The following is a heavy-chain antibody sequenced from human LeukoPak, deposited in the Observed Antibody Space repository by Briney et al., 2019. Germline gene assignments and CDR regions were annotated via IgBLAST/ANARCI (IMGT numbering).Heavy chain of an antibody. D-gene: IGHD6-6*01. CDR1: GFTFSSYG. CDR3: ARGGVYSTSAVDY. J-gene: IGHJ4*02. CDR2: ISYDGSNK. V-gene: IGHV3-30*03. Sequence: GGSLRLSCAASGFTFSSYGMHWVRQAPGKGLEWVAVISYDGSNKYYADSVKGRFTISRDNSKNTLYLQMNSLRAEDTAVYYCARGGVYSTSAVDYWGQGTLVTVSS.